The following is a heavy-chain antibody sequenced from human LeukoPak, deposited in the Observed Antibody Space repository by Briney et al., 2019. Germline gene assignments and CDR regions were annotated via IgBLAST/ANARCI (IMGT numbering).Heavy chain of an antibody. CDR3: ARDLTSNVAVTEYHYYAMDV. CDR1: DFSFTSYG. V-gene: IGHV1-18*01. Sequence: ASVKVSCKASDFSFTSYGMLWVRQAPGQGLEWMGWISAYNGSTKYAQKLQGRVTMTTDTSTGTAYMELRSLRPDDTAVYYCARDLTSNVAVTEYHYYAMDVWGQGTTVTVSS. J-gene: IGHJ6*02. D-gene: IGHD6-19*01. CDR2: ISAYNGST.